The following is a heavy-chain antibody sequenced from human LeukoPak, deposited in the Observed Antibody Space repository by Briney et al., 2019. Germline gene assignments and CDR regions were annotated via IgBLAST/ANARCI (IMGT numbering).Heavy chain of an antibody. J-gene: IGHJ4*02. CDR1: GGTFSRYA. Sequence: SVKVSCKASGGTFSRYAISWVRQAPGQGLEWMGGIIPIFGTANDAQKFQGRVTITTDESTSTAYMELSSLRSEDTAVYYCARDPGPGVSGSLDYWGQGTLVTVSS. CDR2: IIPIFGTA. D-gene: IGHD5-12*01. CDR3: ARDPGPGVSGSLDY. V-gene: IGHV1-69*05.